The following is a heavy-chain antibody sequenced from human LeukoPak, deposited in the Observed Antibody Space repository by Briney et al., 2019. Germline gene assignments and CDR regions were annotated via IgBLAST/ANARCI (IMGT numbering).Heavy chain of an antibody. Sequence: PGGSLRLSCAASGFTFSSYGMHWVRQAPGKGLVWVAVIWYDGSNKYYADSVKGRFTISRDNSKNTLYLQMNSLRAEDTAVYYCAKDRLSSGWFKGLVDYWGQGTLATVSS. D-gene: IGHD6-19*01. CDR3: AKDRLSSGWFKGLVDY. V-gene: IGHV3-33*06. CDR1: GFTFSSYG. J-gene: IGHJ4*02. CDR2: IWYDGSNK.